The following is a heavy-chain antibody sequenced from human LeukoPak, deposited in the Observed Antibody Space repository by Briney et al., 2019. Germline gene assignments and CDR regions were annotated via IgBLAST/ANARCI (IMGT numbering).Heavy chain of an antibody. CDR1: GFPHSSYP. Sequence: PGGSLRLSCAASGFPHSSYPMHWVRHPPGKTLEWVAVISYDGSNKYTAHSVKGQFTISRDNPKNTLYLQRNSLRAEDTAVYYCARAAAWLLDYWGQRTLVTVSS. J-gene: IGHJ4*02. V-gene: IGHV3-30-3*01. CDR3: ARAAAWLLDY. D-gene: IGHD5-12*01. CDR2: ISYDGSNK.